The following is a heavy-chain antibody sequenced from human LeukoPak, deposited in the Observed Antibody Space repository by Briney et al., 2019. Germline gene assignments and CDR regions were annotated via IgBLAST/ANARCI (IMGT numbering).Heavy chain of an antibody. CDR1: GFTFSSYA. CDR3: AKGGYYYVGYFDY. V-gene: IGHV3-23*01. J-gene: IGHJ4*02. D-gene: IGHD3-22*01. CDR2: ISGRGGST. Sequence: GGSPRLSCAASGFTFSSYAMSWVRQAPGKGLEWVSAISGRGGSTYYADSVKGRFTISRDNSKNTLYLQMNSLRAEDTAVYYCAKGGYYYVGYFDYWGQGTLVTVSS.